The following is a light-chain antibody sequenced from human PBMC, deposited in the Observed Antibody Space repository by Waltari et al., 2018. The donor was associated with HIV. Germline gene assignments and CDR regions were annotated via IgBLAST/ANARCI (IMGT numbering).Light chain of an antibody. J-gene: IGLJ1*01. CDR1: TSNVGSNF. Sequence: QSVLTQPPSASGTPGQRVTISCSGTTSNVGSNFVSWYQQLPGTAPKLLIYRDNRRPSGVPERFSGSKSGASASLAIRGLRSEDEADYYCATWDGSLGGAYVFGAGTKVSVL. V-gene: IGLV1-47*01. CDR3: ATWDGSLGGAYV. CDR2: RDN.